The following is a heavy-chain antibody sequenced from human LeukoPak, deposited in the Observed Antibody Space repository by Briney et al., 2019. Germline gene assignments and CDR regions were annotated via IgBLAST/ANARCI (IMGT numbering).Heavy chain of an antibody. CDR1: GFTFSSYS. CDR3: AREDDDWGPNTFDV. J-gene: IGHJ3*01. Sequence: GGSLRLSCAASGFTFSSYSMNWVRQAPGKGLEWVSYINSGSSYMYYPDSVKGRFTISRDNAKNSLYLQMDSLRDEDTAVYYCAREDDDWGPNTFDVWGQGTVAAVSS. CDR2: INSGSSYM. D-gene: IGHD7-27*01. V-gene: IGHV3-48*02.